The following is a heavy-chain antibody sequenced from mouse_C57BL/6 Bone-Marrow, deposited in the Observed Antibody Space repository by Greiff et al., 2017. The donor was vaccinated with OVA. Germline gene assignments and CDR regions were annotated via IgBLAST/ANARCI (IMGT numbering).Heavy chain of an antibody. V-gene: IGHV5-4*01. CDR1: GFTFSSYA. Sequence: EVQRVESGGGLVKPGGSLKLSCAASGFTFSSYAMSWVRQTPEKRLEWVATISDGGSYTYYPDNVKGRFTISRDNAKNNLYLQMSHLKSEDTAMYYCARDQNGYFSWFAYWGQGTLVTVSA. D-gene: IGHD2-3*01. CDR2: ISDGGSYT. J-gene: IGHJ3*01. CDR3: ARDQNGYFSWFAY.